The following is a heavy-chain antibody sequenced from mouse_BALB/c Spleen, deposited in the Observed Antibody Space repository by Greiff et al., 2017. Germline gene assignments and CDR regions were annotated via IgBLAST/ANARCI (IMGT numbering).Heavy chain of an antibody. CDR3: AREGTWFAY. J-gene: IGHJ3*01. CDR2: ISYSGST. CDR1: GYSITSDYA. V-gene: IGHV3-2*02. Sequence: EVKLMESGPGLVKPSQSLSLTCTVTGYSITSDYAWNWIRQFPGNKLEWMGYISYSGSTSYNPSLKSRISITRDTSKNQFFLQLNSVTTEDTATYYCAREGTWFAYWGQGTLVTVSA.